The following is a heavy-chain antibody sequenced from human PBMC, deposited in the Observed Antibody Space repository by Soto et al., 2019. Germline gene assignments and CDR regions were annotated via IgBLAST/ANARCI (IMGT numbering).Heavy chain of an antibody. CDR2: IIPILGIA. V-gene: IGHV1-69*02. D-gene: IGHD2-2*01. CDR1: GGSFNSYT. J-gene: IGHJ4*02. Sequence: VSCEASGGSFNSYTISWARQAPGQGLEWMGRIIPILGIANYAQKFQGRVTITADKSTSTAYMELSSLRSEDTAVYYCARGVVVPAAMPFDYWGQGTLVTVSS. CDR3: ARGVVVPAAMPFDY.